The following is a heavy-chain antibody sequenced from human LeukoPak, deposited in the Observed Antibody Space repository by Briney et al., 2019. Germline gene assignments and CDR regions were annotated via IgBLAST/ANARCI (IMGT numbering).Heavy chain of an antibody. Sequence: SVKVPCKASGGTFSSYAISWVRQAPGQGLEWMGGIIPIFGTANYAQKFQGRVTITTDESTSTAYMELSSLRSEDTAVYYCARVEVAGTGFDYWGQGTLVTVSS. J-gene: IGHJ4*02. D-gene: IGHD6-19*01. V-gene: IGHV1-69*05. CDR1: GGTFSSYA. CDR2: IIPIFGTA. CDR3: ARVEVAGTGFDY.